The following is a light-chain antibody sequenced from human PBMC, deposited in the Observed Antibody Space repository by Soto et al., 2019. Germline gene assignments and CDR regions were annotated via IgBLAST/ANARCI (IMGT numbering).Light chain of an antibody. CDR3: QQGLT. V-gene: IGKV3-20*01. Sequence: EIVLTQSPGTLSLSAGESATLSCRASQSVSSSYLAWYQQKPGQAPRLLIYGASSRATGIPDRFSGSGSGTDFTLTISRLEPEDFAVYYCQQGLTFGGGTKVDIK. CDR2: GAS. CDR1: QSVSSSY. J-gene: IGKJ4*01.